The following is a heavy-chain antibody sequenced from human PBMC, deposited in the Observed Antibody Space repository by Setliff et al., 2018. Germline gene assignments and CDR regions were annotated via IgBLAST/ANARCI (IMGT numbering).Heavy chain of an antibody. CDR3: ARHTIAMSTIISYFDY. CDR1: SGSISSDNYY. D-gene: IGHD3-10*01. CDR2: LSYGNA. J-gene: IGHJ4*02. Sequence: SETLSLTCTVSSGSISSDNYYWGWIRQPPGKGLEWIGTLSYGNAYYTPSLKSRVTISIDTSKNQLSLKLSPVTAADTAVYYCARHTIAMSTIISYFDYWGQGTLVTVSS. V-gene: IGHV4-39*01.